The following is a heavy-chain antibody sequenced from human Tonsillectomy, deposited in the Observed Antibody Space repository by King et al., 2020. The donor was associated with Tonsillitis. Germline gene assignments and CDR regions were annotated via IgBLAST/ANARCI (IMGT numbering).Heavy chain of an antibody. V-gene: IGHV4-34*01. Sequence: VQLQQWGAGLLKPSETLSLTCAVYGGSFSGYYWSWIRQPPGKGLEWIWEINHSGSTNYNPSLKSRVTISVDTSKNQFSLKLRSVTDADTAVYYCAGAHRRRSVVVVGGYWCDPWGEGALVTVAS. CDR2: INHSGST. J-gene: IGHJ5*02. CDR3: AGAHRRRSVVVVGGYWCDP. CDR1: GGSFSGYY. D-gene: IGHD2-15*01.